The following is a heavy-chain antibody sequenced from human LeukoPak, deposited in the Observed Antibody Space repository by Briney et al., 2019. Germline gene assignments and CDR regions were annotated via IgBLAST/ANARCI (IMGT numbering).Heavy chain of an antibody. J-gene: IGHJ5*02. Sequence: AGGSLRLSCAASGFTFSSYAMHWVRQAPGKGLEYVSAISSNGGSTYYANSVKGRFTISRDNSKNTLYLQMGSLRAEDMAVYYCARVRIPGGIDRWGQGTLVTVSS. D-gene: IGHD2-2*02. CDR3: ARVRIPGGIDR. CDR2: ISSNGGST. CDR1: GFTFSSYA. V-gene: IGHV3-64*01.